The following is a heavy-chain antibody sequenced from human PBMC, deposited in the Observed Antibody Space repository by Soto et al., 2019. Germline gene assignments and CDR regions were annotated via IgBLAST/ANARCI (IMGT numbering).Heavy chain of an antibody. V-gene: IGHV3-30*18. D-gene: IGHD2-15*01. Sequence: QVQLVESGGGVVQPGRSLRLSCAASGFTFSSYGMHWVRQAPGQGLEWVAVISYDGSNKYYADSVKGRFTISRDKSKNTLYLQMNSLRAEDTAVYYCAKALDSYCSGGSCYQGRAYYYGMDVWGQGTTVTVSS. CDR2: ISYDGSNK. J-gene: IGHJ6*02. CDR1: GFTFSSYG. CDR3: AKALDSYCSGGSCYQGRAYYYGMDV.